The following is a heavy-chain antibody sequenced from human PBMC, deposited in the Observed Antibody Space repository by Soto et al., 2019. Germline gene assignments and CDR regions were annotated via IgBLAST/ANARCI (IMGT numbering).Heavy chain of an antibody. Sequence: SVKVSCKASGGTFSSYTISWVRQAPGQGLEWMGRIIPILGIANYAQKFQGRVTITADKSTSTAYMELSSLRSEDTAVYYCARLCSGGSCYYAGFDYWGQGTLVTVSS. D-gene: IGHD2-15*01. V-gene: IGHV1-69*02. J-gene: IGHJ4*02. CDR2: IIPILGIA. CDR1: GGTFSSYT. CDR3: ARLCSGGSCYYAGFDY.